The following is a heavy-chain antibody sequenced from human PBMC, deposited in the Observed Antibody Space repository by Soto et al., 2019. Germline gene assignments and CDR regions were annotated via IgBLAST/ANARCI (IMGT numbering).Heavy chain of an antibody. V-gene: IGHV4-39*01. CDR3: ALDSSSSHGGLYYYAMDV. Sequence: PSETLSLTCTVSGGSISSSSYYWGWIRQPPGKGLEWIGYIYYSGSTYYNPSLKSRVTISVDTSKNQFSLKLNSVTAADTAVYYCALDSSSSHGGLYYYAMDVWGQGTPVTVSS. CDR2: IYYSGST. CDR1: GGSISSSSYY. D-gene: IGHD6-6*01. J-gene: IGHJ6*02.